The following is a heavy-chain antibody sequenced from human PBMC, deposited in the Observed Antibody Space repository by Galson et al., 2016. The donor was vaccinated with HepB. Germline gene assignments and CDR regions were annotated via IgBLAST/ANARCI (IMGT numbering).Heavy chain of an antibody. CDR2: ISTYNGNR. CDR1: GYTFTSYA. V-gene: IGHV1-18*04. D-gene: IGHD2-15*01. J-gene: IGHJ4*01. CDR3: SMGGTLGHCRGGSCYSGFDY. Sequence: SVKVSCKASGYTFTSYAIYWVRQAPGQGLEWMGWISTYNGNRNYAQKFQGRVTMTTDTSTSTAYMELRTLRSDDTAVYYCSMGGTLGHCRGGSCYSGFDYWGHGTLVTVSA.